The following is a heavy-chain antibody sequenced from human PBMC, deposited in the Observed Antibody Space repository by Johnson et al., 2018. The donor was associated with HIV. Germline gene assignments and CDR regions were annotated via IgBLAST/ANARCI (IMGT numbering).Heavy chain of an antibody. CDR3: TTGAFHAYDM. J-gene: IGHJ3*02. CDR2: IISDVSSA. Sequence: VQLVESGGGVVQPGRSLRLSCAASGFTFSSYAFHWVRQAPAKGLEWVSRIISDVSSAIYTDSVTGRFTISRDNTKNTLYLQMNSLRAEDTAVYYCTTGAFHAYDMWGQGTMVTVSS. CDR1: GFTFSSYA. V-gene: IGHV3-74*02. D-gene: IGHD2/OR15-2a*01.